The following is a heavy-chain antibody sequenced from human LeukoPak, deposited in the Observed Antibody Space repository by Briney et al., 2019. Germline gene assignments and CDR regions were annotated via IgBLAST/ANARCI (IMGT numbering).Heavy chain of an antibody. D-gene: IGHD6-13*01. V-gene: IGHV4-30-4*01. CDR3: AREPGIAAAGTTPYYYGMDV. CDR2: IYYSGST. J-gene: IGHJ6*02. CDR1: GGSISSGDYY. Sequence: SETLSLTCPVSGGSISSGDYYWSWIRQPPGKGLEWIGYIYYSGSTYYNPSLKSRVTISVDTSKNQFSLKLSSVTAADTAVYYCAREPGIAAAGTTPYYYGMDVWGQGTTVTVPS.